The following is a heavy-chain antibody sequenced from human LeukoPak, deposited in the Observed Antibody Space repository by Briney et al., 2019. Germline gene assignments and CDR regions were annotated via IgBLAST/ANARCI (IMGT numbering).Heavy chain of an antibody. J-gene: IGHJ4*02. Sequence: GGSLRLSCAASGFTFSSYSMNWVRQAPGKGLEWVSSISSSSSYIYYAGSVKGRFTISRDNAKNSLYLQMNSLRAEDTAVYYCARVLYSNYVRVLDYWGQGTLVTVSS. CDR3: ARVLYSNYVRVLDY. CDR2: ISSSSSYI. V-gene: IGHV3-21*01. D-gene: IGHD4-11*01. CDR1: GFTFSSYS.